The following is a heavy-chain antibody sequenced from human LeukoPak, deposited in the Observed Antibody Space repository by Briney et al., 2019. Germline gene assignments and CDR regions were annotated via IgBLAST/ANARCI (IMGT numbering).Heavy chain of an antibody. CDR2: ISERGTST. CDR1: GISLSNYA. V-gene: IGHV3-23*01. Sequence: GGSLRLSCVVSGISLSNYAMTWVRQAPGKGLEWVSYISERGTSTTYADSVKGRFTISRDTSLNTLYLQMNNLRAEDTAVYFCAKRGVVIRGILVIGYHQEAYHYDFWGQGVLATVSS. D-gene: IGHD3-10*01. CDR3: AKRGVVIRGILVIGYHQEAYHYDF. J-gene: IGHJ4*02.